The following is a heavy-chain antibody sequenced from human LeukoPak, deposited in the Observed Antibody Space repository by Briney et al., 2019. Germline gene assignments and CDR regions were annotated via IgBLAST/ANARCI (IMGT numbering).Heavy chain of an antibody. CDR2: IRYDGSNK. CDR1: GFTFSSYG. D-gene: IGHD5-24*01. J-gene: IGHJ4*02. CDR3: AKRHRLRGWLQSGGNFDY. Sequence: GGSLRLSCAASGFTFSSYGMHWVRQAPGKGLEWVAFIRYDGSNKYYADSVKGRFTISRDNSKNTLYLQMNSLRAEDTAVYYCAKRHRLRGWLQSGGNFDYWGQGTLVTVSS. V-gene: IGHV3-30*02.